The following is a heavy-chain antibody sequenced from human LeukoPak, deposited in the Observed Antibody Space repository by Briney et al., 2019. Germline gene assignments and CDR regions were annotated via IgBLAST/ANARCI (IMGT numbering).Heavy chain of an antibody. CDR1: GFTFSSYG. CDR2: ISYDGSNK. CDR3: AKDLHYDILTGTDY. Sequence: GGSLRLSCAASGFTFSSYGMHWVRQAPGKGLEWVAAISYDGSNKYYADSVKGRFTISRDNSKNTLYLQMNSLRAEDTAVYYCAKDLHYDILTGTDYWGQGTLVTVSS. D-gene: IGHD3-9*01. V-gene: IGHV3-30*18. J-gene: IGHJ4*02.